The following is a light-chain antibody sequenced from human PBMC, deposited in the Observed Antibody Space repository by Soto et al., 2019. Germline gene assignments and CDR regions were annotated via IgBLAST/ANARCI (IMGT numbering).Light chain of an antibody. CDR2: STT. V-gene: IGLV7-43*01. J-gene: IGLJ2*01. Sequence: QTVVTQEPSLTVSPGGTVTLTCASSTGAVTSGYYPNWFQQKPEQPPRALIYSTTYKHPWPPARFSGSLLGGKAALTLSGVQPEDEADYYCLLFYGDGVVFGGGTKLTVL. CDR3: LLFYGDGVV. CDR1: TGAVTSGYY.